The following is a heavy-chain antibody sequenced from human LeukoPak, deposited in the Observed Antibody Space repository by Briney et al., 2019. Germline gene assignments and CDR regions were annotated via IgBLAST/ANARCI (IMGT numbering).Heavy chain of an antibody. D-gene: IGHD4-23*01. J-gene: IGHJ4*02. CDR2: INREGNEK. V-gene: IGHV3-7*01. Sequence: GGSLRLSCATSGFAFSSYWMNWVRQVPGKGLEWVAKINREGNEKYYVDSVKGRFTISRDNAKNSVYLQMDSLRVEDTAVYYCARVGTWELQRVFDFWGQGTLVTVSS. CDR3: ARVGTWELQRVFDF. CDR1: GFAFSSYW.